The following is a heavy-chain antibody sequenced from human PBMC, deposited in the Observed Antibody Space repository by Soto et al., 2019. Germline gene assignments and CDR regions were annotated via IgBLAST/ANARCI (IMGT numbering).Heavy chain of an antibody. J-gene: IGHJ6*02. CDR2: INAGNGNT. CDR3: ARDKMGEVGCSGGSCYSGGDGMDV. CDR1: GYTFTSYA. Sequence: QVQLVQSGAEVKKPGASVKVSCKASGYTFTSYAMHWVRQAPGQRLEWMGWINAGNGNTKYSQKFQGRVTITRDTSASTAYMELSSLRSEDTAVYYCARDKMGEVGCSGGSCYSGGDGMDVWGQGTTVTVSS. D-gene: IGHD2-15*01. V-gene: IGHV1-3*01.